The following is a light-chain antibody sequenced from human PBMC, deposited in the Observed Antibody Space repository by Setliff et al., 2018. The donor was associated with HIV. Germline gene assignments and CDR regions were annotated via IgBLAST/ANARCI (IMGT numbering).Light chain of an antibody. CDR2: DIV. Sequence: QSALTQPASVSGSPGQSITISRTGTGSDVATSKYVSWYQQHPGKAPKLIIYDIVTRPSGVSNRFSGSKSGGTASLTISGLQAEDEADYYCSIHRSRGYVFGSGTKVPS. V-gene: IGLV2-14*03. CDR3: SIHRSRGYV. J-gene: IGLJ1*01. CDR1: GSDVATSKY.